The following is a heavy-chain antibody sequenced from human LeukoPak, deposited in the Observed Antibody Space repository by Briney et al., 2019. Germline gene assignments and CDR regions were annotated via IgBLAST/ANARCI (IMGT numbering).Heavy chain of an antibody. CDR3: ARGGYYYYYGMDV. V-gene: IGHV4-31*03. Sequence: SQTLSLTCTVSGGSISSGSYYWSWIRQHPGKGLEWIGYIYYSGSTYYNPSLESRVTISIDTSKSQFSLKLSSVTAADTAVYYCARGGYYYYYGMDVWGQGTTVTVSS. D-gene: IGHD2-15*01. CDR1: GGSISSGSYY. CDR2: IYYSGST. J-gene: IGHJ6*02.